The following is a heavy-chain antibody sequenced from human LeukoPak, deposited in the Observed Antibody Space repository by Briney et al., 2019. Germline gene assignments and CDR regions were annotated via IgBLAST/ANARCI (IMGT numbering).Heavy chain of an antibody. CDR2: FDPEDGET. CDR1: GYTLTELS. Sequence: ASVTVSCKVSGYTLTELSMHWVRQAPGKGLEWMGGFDPEDGETIYAQKFQGRVTMTEDTSTDTAYMELSSLRSEDTAVYYCATSYCANGVCRYFDYWGQGTLVTVST. D-gene: IGHD2-8*01. V-gene: IGHV1-24*01. J-gene: IGHJ4*02. CDR3: ATSYCANGVCRYFDY.